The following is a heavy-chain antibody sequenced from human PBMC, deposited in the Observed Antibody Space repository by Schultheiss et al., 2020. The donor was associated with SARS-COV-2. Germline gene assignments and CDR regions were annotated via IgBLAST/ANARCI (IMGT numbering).Heavy chain of an antibody. V-gene: IGHV3-43D*03. D-gene: IGHD6-19*01. Sequence: GGSLRLSCAASGFTFDDYGMHWVRQAPGKGLEWVSFISWDGGDAYYADSVKGRFTISRDNSKNSLYLQMNSLRGEDTALYYCARDMYISGYLNPSYYGMDVWGQGTTVTVSS. CDR1: GFTFDDYG. CDR2: ISWDGGDA. J-gene: IGHJ6*02. CDR3: ARDMYISGYLNPSYYGMDV.